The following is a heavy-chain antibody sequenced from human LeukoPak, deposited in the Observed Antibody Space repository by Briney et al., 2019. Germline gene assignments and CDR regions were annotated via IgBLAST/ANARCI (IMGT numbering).Heavy chain of an antibody. J-gene: IGHJ4*02. CDR2: INPNSGGT. D-gene: IGHD3-10*01. CDR1: GYTFTSYG. Sequence: GASVKVSCKASGYTFTSYGISWVRQAPGQGLEWMGWINPNSGGTNYAQKFQGRVTMTRDTSISTAYMELSRLRSDDTAVYYCARGGGSGSYYVDGDYWGQGTLVTVSS. V-gene: IGHV1-2*02. CDR3: ARGGGSGSYYVDGDY.